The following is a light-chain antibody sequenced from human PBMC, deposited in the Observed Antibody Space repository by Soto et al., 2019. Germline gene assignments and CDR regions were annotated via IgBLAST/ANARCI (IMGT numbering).Light chain of an antibody. J-gene: IGLJ1*01. CDR3: SSYTTSSSTPYA. Sequence: QSALTQPASVSVSPGQSITISCTGTTSDVGGSNYVSWFQHHPGKAPRLVIYEVSNRPSGVSNRISGSKSGNTASLTISGLQAEDEADYYCSSYTTSSSTPYAFGTGTKLTVL. CDR1: TSDVGGSNY. CDR2: EVS. V-gene: IGLV2-14*01.